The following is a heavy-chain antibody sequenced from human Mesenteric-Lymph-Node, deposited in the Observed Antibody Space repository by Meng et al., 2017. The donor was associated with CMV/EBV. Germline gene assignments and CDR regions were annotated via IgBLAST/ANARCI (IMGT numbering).Heavy chain of an antibody. CDR3: AKGVAGYRYGFSPSDY. D-gene: IGHD5-18*01. CDR2: ISGSGGST. CDR1: GFTFSSYA. J-gene: IGHJ4*02. Sequence: GFTFSSYAMSWVRQARGKGLEWISDISGSGGSTYYANSVKGRFTISRDNSKNTLYLQMDSLRAEDTAIYYCAKGVAGYRYGFSPSDYWGQGTLVTVSS. V-gene: IGHV3-23*01.